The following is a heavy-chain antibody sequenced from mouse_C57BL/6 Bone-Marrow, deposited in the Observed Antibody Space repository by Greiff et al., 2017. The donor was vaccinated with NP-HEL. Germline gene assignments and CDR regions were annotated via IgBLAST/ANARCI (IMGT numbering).Heavy chain of an antibody. CDR2: ISDGGSYT. J-gene: IGHJ2*01. Sequence: DVQLVESGGGLVKPGGSLKLSCAASGFTFSSYAMSWVRQTPEKRLEWVATISDGGSYTYYPDNVKGRFTISRDNAKNNLYLQMSHLKSEDTAMYYCARERITTVVAHFDYWGQGTTLTVSS. CDR3: ARERITTVVAHFDY. CDR1: GFTFSSYA. D-gene: IGHD1-1*01. V-gene: IGHV5-4*01.